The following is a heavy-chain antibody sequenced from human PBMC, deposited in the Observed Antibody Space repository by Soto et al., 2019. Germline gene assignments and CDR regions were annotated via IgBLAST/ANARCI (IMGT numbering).Heavy chain of an antibody. J-gene: IGHJ4*02. Sequence: SETLSLTCTVSGGSISDYYWSWIRQPPGKGLEWIGYFSYGGGTNNSPSLKSRATISGDTSKNQLSLNLSSVTAEDTGVYYCARGPWLVGDITSFDYWGQGTLVTVSS. V-gene: IGHV4-59*12. CDR1: GGSISDYY. D-gene: IGHD3-10*01. CDR2: FSYGGGT. CDR3: ARGPWLVGDITSFDY.